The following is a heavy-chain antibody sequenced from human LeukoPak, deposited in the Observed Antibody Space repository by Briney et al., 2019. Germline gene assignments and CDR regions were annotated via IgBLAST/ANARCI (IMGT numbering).Heavy chain of an antibody. D-gene: IGHD3-10*01. Sequence: PSETLSLTCTVSGVSISSSSYYWGWIRQPPGKGLEWIGSIYYSGSTYYNPSLKSRVTISVDTSKNQFSLKLSSVTAADTAVYYCARIDTYGSGVFDPWGQGTLVTVSS. V-gene: IGHV4-39*07. CDR3: ARIDTYGSGVFDP. J-gene: IGHJ5*02. CDR2: IYYSGST. CDR1: GVSISSSSYY.